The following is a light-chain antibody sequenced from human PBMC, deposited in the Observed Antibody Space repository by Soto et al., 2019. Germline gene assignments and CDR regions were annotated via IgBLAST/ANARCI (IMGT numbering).Light chain of an antibody. CDR2: EVS. Sequence: QSVLAQPASVSGSPGQSITISCTGTSGFVGSYNYVSWYQQHPGKAPKLMIYEVSNRPSGVSNRFSGSKSGNTASLTISGLQAEDEADYYCSSYTSSNTLVVFGTGTKVTVL. CDR1: SGFVGSYNY. CDR3: SSYTSSNTLVV. J-gene: IGLJ1*01. V-gene: IGLV2-14*01.